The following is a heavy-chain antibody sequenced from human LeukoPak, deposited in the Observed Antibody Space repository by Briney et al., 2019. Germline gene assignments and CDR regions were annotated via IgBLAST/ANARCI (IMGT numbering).Heavy chain of an antibody. V-gene: IGHV4-4*07. CDR2: IYTSGST. CDR3: ARDGRDIVVVPAAMRYYYYYMDV. Sequence: SETLSLTCTVSGGSISSYYWSWIRQPAGKGLEWIGRIYTSGSTNYNPSLKSRVTMSVDTSKNQFSLKLSSVTAADTAVYYCARDGRDIVVVPAAMRYYYYYMDVWGKGTTVTISS. J-gene: IGHJ6*03. D-gene: IGHD2-2*01. CDR1: GGSISSYY.